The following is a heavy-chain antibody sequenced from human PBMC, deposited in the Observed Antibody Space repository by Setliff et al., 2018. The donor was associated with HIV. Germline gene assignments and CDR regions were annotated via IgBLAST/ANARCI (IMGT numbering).Heavy chain of an antibody. Sequence: PSETLSLTCSVLRYSVNSPYFWGWVRQPAGKGLEWIGHIYTSGSTKYNPSLKGRVTISVDTSKNQFSLNLSSVTAADTAFYYCATFSPRDAFDIWGQGTMVTVS. D-gene: IGHD3-16*01. CDR1: RYSVNSPYF. V-gene: IGHV4-61*09. CDR2: IYTSGST. J-gene: IGHJ3*02. CDR3: ATFSPRDAFDI.